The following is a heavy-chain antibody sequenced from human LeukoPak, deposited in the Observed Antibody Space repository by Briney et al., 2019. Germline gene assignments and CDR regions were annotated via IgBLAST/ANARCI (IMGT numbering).Heavy chain of an antibody. V-gene: IGHV3-74*01. Sequence: AGGSLRLSCAASGFTFSSYWMHWVRQAPGKGLVWVSRINSDGSTTNYADSVKGRFTISRDNSKNTLYLQMNSLRAEDTAIYYCAKNGDRGAYCTGGTCYPYFYYYMDVGGKGTTVAI. J-gene: IGHJ6*03. CDR3: AKNGDRGAYCTGGTCYPYFYYYMDV. CDR1: GFTFSSYW. CDR2: INSDGSTT. D-gene: IGHD2-15*01.